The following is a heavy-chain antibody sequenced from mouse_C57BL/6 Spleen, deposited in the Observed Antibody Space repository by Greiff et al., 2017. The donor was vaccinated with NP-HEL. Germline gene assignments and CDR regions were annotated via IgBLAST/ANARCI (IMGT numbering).Heavy chain of an antibody. CDR2: IDPSDSYT. J-gene: IGHJ2*01. CDR3: ARPPYYGSPY. CDR1: GYTFTSYW. D-gene: IGHD1-1*01. V-gene: IGHV1-69*01. Sequence: QVQLQQPGAELVMPGASVKLSCKASGYTFTSYWMHWVKQRPGQGLEWIGEIDPSDSYTNYNQKFKGKSTLTVDKSSSTAYMQLSSLTSEDSAVYYCARPPYYGSPYWGQGTTLTVSS.